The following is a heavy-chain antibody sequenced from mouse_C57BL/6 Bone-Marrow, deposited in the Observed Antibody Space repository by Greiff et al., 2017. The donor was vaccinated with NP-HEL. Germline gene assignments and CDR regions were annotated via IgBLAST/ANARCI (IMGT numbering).Heavy chain of an antibody. CDR2: ISSGGSYT. D-gene: IGHD6-1*01. Sequence: EVKLMESGGDLVKPGGSLKLSCAASGFTFSSYGMSWVRQTPDKRLEWVATISSGGSYTYYPDSVKGRFTISRDNAKNTLYLQRSSLKSEDTAMYYCARRGGNYYAMDYWGQGTSVTVSS. V-gene: IGHV5-6*02. CDR1: GFTFSSYG. J-gene: IGHJ4*01. CDR3: ARRGGNYYAMDY.